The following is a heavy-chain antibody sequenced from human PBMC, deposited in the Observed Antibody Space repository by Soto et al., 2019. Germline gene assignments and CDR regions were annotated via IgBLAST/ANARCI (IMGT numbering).Heavy chain of an antibody. D-gene: IGHD6-13*01. Sequence: PGGSLRLSCAASGFTFSNAWMSWVRQAPGKGLEWVGRIKSKTDGGTTDYAAPVKGRFTISRDDSKNTLYLQMNSLKTEDTAVYYCTTGVAIAAAGTQVDYWGQGTLVTVSS. V-gene: IGHV3-15*01. CDR1: GFTFSNAW. CDR3: TTGVAIAAAGTQVDY. CDR2: IKSKTDGGTT. J-gene: IGHJ4*02.